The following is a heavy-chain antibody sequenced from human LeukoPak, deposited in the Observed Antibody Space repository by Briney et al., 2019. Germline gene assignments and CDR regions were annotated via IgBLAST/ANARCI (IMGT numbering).Heavy chain of an antibody. V-gene: IGHV3-23*01. D-gene: IGHD3-22*01. Sequence: GGSLRLSCAASGFTFSSYAMSWVRQAPGKGLEWVSAISGSGGSTYYADSVKGRFTISGDNSKNTLYLQMNSLRAEDTAVYYCATYYYDSSGYYQYFQHWGQGTLVTVSS. CDR2: ISGSGGST. CDR3: ATYYYDSSGYYQYFQH. J-gene: IGHJ1*01. CDR1: GFTFSSYA.